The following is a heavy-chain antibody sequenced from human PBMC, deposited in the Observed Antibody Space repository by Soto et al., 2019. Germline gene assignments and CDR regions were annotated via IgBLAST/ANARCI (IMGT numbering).Heavy chain of an antibody. CDR1: GFTFSSYA. Sequence: GGSLRLSCAASGFTFSSYAMSWVRQAPGKGLEWVSAISGSGGSTYYADSVKGRFTISRDNSKNTLYLQMNSLRAEDTAVYYCAKGTSMIVVVKGGFDYWGQGTLVTVSS. J-gene: IGHJ4*02. CDR3: AKGTSMIVVVKGGFDY. CDR2: ISGSGGST. D-gene: IGHD3-22*01. V-gene: IGHV3-23*01.